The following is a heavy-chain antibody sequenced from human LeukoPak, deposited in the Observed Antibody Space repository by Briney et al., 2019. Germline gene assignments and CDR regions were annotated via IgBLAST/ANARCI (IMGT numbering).Heavy chain of an antibody. J-gene: IGHJ4*02. Sequence: PSETLSLTCAVYGGAFRGYYWSWIRQPPGKGLEWMGEINHSGDTKYNPSLKRRVSMSVDVSKDQFSLKLTSLTAADTAVHYCARGSRNYNNYEGADYWGQGTLVTVSS. CDR3: ARGSRNYNNYEGADY. CDR2: INHSGDT. CDR1: GGAFRGYY. V-gene: IGHV4-34*01. D-gene: IGHD4-11*01.